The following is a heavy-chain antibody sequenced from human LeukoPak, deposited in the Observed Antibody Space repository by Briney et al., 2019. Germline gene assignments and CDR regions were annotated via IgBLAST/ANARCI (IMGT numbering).Heavy chain of an antibody. CDR1: GFTFSSYA. CDR2: ISGSGGST. D-gene: IGHD2-15*01. J-gene: IGHJ4*02. CDR3: AKSGLLLYYFDY. Sequence: PGGSLRLSCAASGFTFSSYAMSWVRQAPGKGLEWVSAISGSGGSTYYADSVKGRFTISRDNSKNTRYLQMNSLRAEDTAVYYCAKSGLLLYYFDYWGQGTLVTVSS. V-gene: IGHV3-23*01.